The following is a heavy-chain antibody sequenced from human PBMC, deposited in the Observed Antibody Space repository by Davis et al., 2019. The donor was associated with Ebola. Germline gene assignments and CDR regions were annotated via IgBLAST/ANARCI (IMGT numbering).Heavy chain of an antibody. CDR3: TRRGTVVTPDY. Sequence: GESLKISCTASGFIFGDYAMTWVRQAPGKGPEWVGYIRSKGYGGTTEYAASLKGRFTISREDSKSIAYLQMNSLKTEDTAVYYCTRRGTVVTPDYWGQGTLVTVSS. CDR2: IRSKGYGGTT. CDR1: GFIFGDYA. J-gene: IGHJ4*02. V-gene: IGHV3-49*04. D-gene: IGHD4-23*01.